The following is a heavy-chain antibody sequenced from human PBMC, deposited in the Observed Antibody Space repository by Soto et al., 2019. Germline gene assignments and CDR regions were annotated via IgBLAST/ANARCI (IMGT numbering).Heavy chain of an antibody. J-gene: IGHJ5*02. CDR2: TYYRSKWYN. Sequence: SPTISLTCAISGDNVSSNSAAWNWIRQSPSRGLEWLGTTYYRSKWYNDYAVSVKSRITINPDTSKNQFSLQLNSVTPEDTAVYYCARVVVYSRYDNNWFDPWGQGTLLTVS. V-gene: IGHV6-1*01. CDR1: GDNVSSNSAA. D-gene: IGHD5-12*01. CDR3: ARVVVYSRYDNNWFDP.